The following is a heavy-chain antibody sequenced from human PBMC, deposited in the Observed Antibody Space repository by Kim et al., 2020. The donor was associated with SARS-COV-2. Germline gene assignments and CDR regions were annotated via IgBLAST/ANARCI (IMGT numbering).Heavy chain of an antibody. Sequence: GGSLRLSCAASGFTFSSYALSWVRQAPGKGLEWVSTISGSGGSTYYADSVKGRFTISRDNSKNTLYLQMNSLRAEDTAVYYCAKDPFYDFWSGYYFDYWGEGTLVTVSS. CDR3: AKDPFYDFWSGYYFDY. V-gene: IGHV3-23*01. CDR1: GFTFSSYA. D-gene: IGHD3-3*01. J-gene: IGHJ4*02. CDR2: ISGSGGST.